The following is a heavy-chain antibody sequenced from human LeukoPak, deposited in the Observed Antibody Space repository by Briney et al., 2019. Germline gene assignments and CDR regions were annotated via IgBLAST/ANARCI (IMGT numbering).Heavy chain of an antibody. V-gene: IGHV1-2*02. CDR2: INPNSGGT. CDR1: GYMFTGYY. J-gene: IGHJ4*02. CDR3: ARVDYGGSSYFDY. D-gene: IGHD4-23*01. Sequence: EASVTVSCKASGYMFTGYYMHWVRQAPGQGLEWMGWINPNSGGTNYAQKFQGRVTMTRDTSISTAYMELSWLRSDDTAVYYCARVDYGGSSYFDYWGQGTLVTVSS.